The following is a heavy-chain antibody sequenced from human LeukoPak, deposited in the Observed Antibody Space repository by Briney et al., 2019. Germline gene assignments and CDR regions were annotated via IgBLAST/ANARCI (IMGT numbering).Heavy chain of an antibody. V-gene: IGHV4-34*01. J-gene: IGHJ4*02. D-gene: IGHD2-2*01. Sequence: SETLSLTCAVYGGSFSGYYWSWIRQPPGKGLEWIGEINHSGSTNYNPSLKSRVTISVDTSKNQFSLKLSSVTAADTAVYYCARERRRYCSSTSCPRLDYWGQGTLVTVSS. CDR1: GGSFSGYY. CDR3: ARERRRYCSSTSCPRLDY. CDR2: INHSGST.